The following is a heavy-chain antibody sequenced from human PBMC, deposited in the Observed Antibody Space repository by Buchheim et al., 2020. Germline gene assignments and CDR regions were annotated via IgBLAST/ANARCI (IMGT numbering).Heavy chain of an antibody. CDR1: GGSISSSNW. J-gene: IGHJ4*03. CDR3: ASSHYYDSPNPRY. CDR2: IYHSGST. D-gene: IGHD3-22*01. V-gene: IGHV4-4*02. Sequence: QVQLQESGPGLVKPSGTLFLTCAVSGGSISSSNWWSRVRQPPGKGLESIGEIYHSGSTYYNPSLKSRVTITVDKYKTQFSLKLSSVTYSDAAVYYCASSHYYDSPNPRYWGQGTL.